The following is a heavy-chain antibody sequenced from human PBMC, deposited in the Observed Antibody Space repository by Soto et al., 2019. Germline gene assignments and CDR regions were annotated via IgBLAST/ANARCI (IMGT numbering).Heavy chain of an antibody. D-gene: IGHD6-25*01. CDR1: GFTFSSYA. CDR3: ARGDSSDNYYYYGMDV. V-gene: IGHV3-30-3*01. Sequence: GGSLRLSCAASGFTFSSYAMHWVRQAPGKGLEWVAVISYDGSNKYYADSVKGRFTISRDNSKNTLYLQMNSLRAEDTAVYYCARGDSSDNYYYYGMDVWGQGTKVTVYS. CDR2: ISYDGSNK. J-gene: IGHJ6*02.